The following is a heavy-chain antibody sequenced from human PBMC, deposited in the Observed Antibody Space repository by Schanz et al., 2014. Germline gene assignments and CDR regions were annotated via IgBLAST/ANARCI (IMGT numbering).Heavy chain of an antibody. J-gene: IGHJ4*02. V-gene: IGHV1-8*01. CDR3: ASHYGDRPL. Sequence: QVQLVQSGAEVKKSGASVRVSCKASGYSFTTYDVNWVRQATGQGLEWMRWIKPTTGNRGYAQNCHGRDSLTRDTTLKTAYMKMTDLELEVAGLECCASHYGDRPLWGQGTLIAVSS. CDR1: GYSFTTYD. CDR2: IKPTTGNR. D-gene: IGHD4-17*01.